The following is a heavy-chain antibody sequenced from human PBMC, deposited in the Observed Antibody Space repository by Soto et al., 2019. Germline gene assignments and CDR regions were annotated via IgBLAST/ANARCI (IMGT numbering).Heavy chain of an antibody. V-gene: IGHV3-30-3*01. Sequence: GSLRLSCAASGFTFSSYAMHWVRQAPGKGLEWVAVISYDGSNKYYADSVKGRFTISRDNSKNTLYLQMNSLRAEDTAVYYCARDPYYDFWSGYPQRNYYGMDVWGQGTTVTVSS. J-gene: IGHJ6*02. CDR1: GFTFSSYA. D-gene: IGHD3-3*01. CDR2: ISYDGSNK. CDR3: ARDPYYDFWSGYPQRNYYGMDV.